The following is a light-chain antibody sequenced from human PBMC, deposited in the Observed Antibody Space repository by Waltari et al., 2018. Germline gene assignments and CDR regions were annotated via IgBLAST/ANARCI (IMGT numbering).Light chain of an antibody. CDR3: QHYVRLPVT. CDR2: ATS. CDR1: QSVGRS. Sequence: EIVLTQSPGTLSLSPGERATLSCRASQSVGRSLAWYQQKRGRAPSLLIYATSTRATGIPARFSGSGSGTDFSLTISRLEPEDFAVYYCQHYVRLPVTFGLGTKVEIK. J-gene: IGKJ1*01. V-gene: IGKV3-20*01.